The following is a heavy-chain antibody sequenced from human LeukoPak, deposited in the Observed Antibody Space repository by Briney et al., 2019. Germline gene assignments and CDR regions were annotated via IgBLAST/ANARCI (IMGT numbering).Heavy chain of an antibody. CDR1: GYSISSGYN. Sequence: SETLSLTCAVSGYSISSGYNWGWIRQPPGKGLEWIGSIYHSGSTYYNPSLKSRVTISVDTSKNQFSLKLSSVTAADTAVYYCARHVRGYSYGSPGDYWGQGTLVTVSS. J-gene: IGHJ4*02. D-gene: IGHD5-18*01. CDR2: IYHSGST. V-gene: IGHV4-38-2*01. CDR3: ARHVRGYSYGSPGDY.